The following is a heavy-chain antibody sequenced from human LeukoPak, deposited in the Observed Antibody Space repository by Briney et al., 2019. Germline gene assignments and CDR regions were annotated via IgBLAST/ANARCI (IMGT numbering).Heavy chain of an antibody. V-gene: IGHV3-53*01. CDR2: IYPAGAT. CDR1: GFSVGDNY. D-gene: IGHD2-15*01. CDR3: ARVGGYCSGGSCYYYYYGMDV. Sequence: GGSLKLSGAASGFSVGDNYIAWVRQAPGKGLQWASVIYPAGATYYADSVKGRFTISRDSSKNMLFLQMNSLRVDDTAVYYCARVGGYCSGGSCYYYYYGMDVWGQGTTVTVSS. J-gene: IGHJ6*02.